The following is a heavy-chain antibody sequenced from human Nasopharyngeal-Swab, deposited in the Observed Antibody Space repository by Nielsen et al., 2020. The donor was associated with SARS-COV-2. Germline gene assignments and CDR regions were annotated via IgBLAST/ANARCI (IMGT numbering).Heavy chain of an antibody. V-gene: IGHV4-61*01. J-gene: IGHJ4*02. CDR3: ARDRGDLRKYYFDS. D-gene: IGHD3-10*01. CDR2: IFYTGNT. Sequence: SETLSLTCIVSGGSVSRGSHYWSWIRQPPGKGLEWIVYIFYTGNTNYNPSLESRVTMSIDTSRNQFSLSLNSVTAADTAVYYCARDRGDLRKYYFDSWGQGTQITVSA. CDR1: GGSVSRGSHY.